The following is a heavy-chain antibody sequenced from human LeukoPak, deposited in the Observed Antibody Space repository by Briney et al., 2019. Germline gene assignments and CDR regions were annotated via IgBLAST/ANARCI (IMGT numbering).Heavy chain of an antibody. CDR1: GGSISSYY. J-gene: IGHJ4*02. Sequence: SETLSLTCTVSGGSISSYYWSWIRQPPGKGLEWIGYIYYSGSTNYNPSLKSRVTISVDTSKNQFSLKLSSVTAADTAVYYCARIDSSGYYGVFDYWGQGTLVTVSS. CDR3: ARIDSSGYYGVFDY. D-gene: IGHD3-22*01. CDR2: IYYSGST. V-gene: IGHV4-59*01.